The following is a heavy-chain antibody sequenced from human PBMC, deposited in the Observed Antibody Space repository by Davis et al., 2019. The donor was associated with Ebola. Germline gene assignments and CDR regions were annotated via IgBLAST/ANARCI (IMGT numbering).Heavy chain of an antibody. Sequence: GESLKISCVASGFTFSYHRMNWVRQVPGKGLEWLSYIATTATDYAESVRGRFTISRDTSKNMVYLQMNSLRVEDTALYYCARDQGDDSTGYKGMDVWGQGTAVTVSS. CDR3: ARDQGDDSTGYKGMDV. J-gene: IGHJ6*02. CDR1: GFTFSYHR. CDR2: IATTAT. D-gene: IGHD3-22*01. V-gene: IGHV3-48*01.